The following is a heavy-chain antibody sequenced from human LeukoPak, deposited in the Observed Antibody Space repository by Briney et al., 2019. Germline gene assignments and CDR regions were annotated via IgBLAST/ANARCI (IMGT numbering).Heavy chain of an antibody. J-gene: IGHJ4*02. V-gene: IGHV1-69*04. CDR1: GGTFSSYA. CDR2: IIPILGIA. Sequence: SVKVSCKASGGTFSSYAISWVRQAPGQGLEWMGRIIPILGIANYAQKFQGRVTITADKSTSTAYMELSSLRSDDTAVYYCARWAIAAAGIPSFDYWGQGTLVTVSS. D-gene: IGHD6-13*01. CDR3: ARWAIAAAGIPSFDY.